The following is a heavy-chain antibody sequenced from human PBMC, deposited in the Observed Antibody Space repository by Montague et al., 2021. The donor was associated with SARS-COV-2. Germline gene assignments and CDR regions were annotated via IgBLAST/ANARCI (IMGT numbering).Heavy chain of an antibody. CDR3: ARDIAGDASYYMDV. CDR1: GFTLSGSW. J-gene: IGHJ6*03. Sequence: SLRLSCAASGFTLSGSWMHWVRQAPGKGLVWVSDNYGSTTNYAAFVKGRFTISRDNAKNTVYLQMNSLRAEDTAVYYCARDIAGDASYYMDVWGRGTTVTVSS. V-gene: IGHV3-74*01. D-gene: IGHD3-10*01. CDR2: DNYGSTT.